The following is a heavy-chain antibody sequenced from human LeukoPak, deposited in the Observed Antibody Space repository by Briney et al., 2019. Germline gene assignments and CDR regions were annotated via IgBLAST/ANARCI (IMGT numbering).Heavy chain of an antibody. Sequence: GGSPRLSCAASGFTVSSNYMSWVRQAPGKGLEWVSVIYSGGSTYYADSVKGRFTISRDNSKNTLYLQMNSLRAEDTAVYYCARDLVGGVYGLDRMDVWGQGTPVTVSS. CDR2: IYSGGST. J-gene: IGHJ6*02. V-gene: IGHV3-66*01. CDR3: ARDLVGGVYGLDRMDV. CDR1: GFTVSSNY. D-gene: IGHD2-15*01.